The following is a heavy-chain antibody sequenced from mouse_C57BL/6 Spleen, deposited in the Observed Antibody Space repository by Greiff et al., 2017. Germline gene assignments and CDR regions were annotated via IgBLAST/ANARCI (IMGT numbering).Heavy chain of an antibody. J-gene: IGHJ3*01. V-gene: IGHV6-3*01. Sequence: EVKVEESGGGLVQPGGSMKLSCVASGFTFSNYWMNWVRQSPEKGLEWVAQIRLKSDNYATHYAESVKGRFTISRDDSKSSVYLQMNNLRAEDTGIYYCTRGSGAYWGQGTLVTVSA. CDR1: GFTFSNYW. CDR3: TRGSGAY. D-gene: IGHD3-2*02. CDR2: IRLKSDNYAT.